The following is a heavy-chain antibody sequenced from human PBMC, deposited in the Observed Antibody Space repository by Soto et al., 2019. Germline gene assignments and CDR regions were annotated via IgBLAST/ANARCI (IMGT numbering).Heavy chain of an antibody. CDR3: ARAPREWGFDY. CDR1: GYTFTGYD. V-gene: IGHV1-8*01. Sequence: ASVKVSCKASGYTFTGYDINWVRQATGQGPEWMGWMNPNSGNTGYAQKFQGRVTMTRSTSISTAYMELSSLRSDDTAVYYCARAPREWGFDYWGPGTLVTVSS. J-gene: IGHJ4*02. CDR2: MNPNSGNT. D-gene: IGHD3-3*01.